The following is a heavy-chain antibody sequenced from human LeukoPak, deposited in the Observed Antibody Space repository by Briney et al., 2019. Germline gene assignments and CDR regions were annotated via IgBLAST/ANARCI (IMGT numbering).Heavy chain of an antibody. D-gene: IGHD6-13*01. CDR2: IKQDGSEK. V-gene: IGHV3-7*01. CDR3: AREIPYSSSWYPTIRHY. CDR1: GFTFSSYW. Sequence: GGSLRLSCAASGFTFSSYWMSWVRQAPGKGLEWVANIKQDGSEKYYVDSVKGRFTISRDNAKNSLYLQMNSLRAEDTAVYYCAREIPYSSSWYPTIRHYWGQGTLVTVSS. J-gene: IGHJ4*02.